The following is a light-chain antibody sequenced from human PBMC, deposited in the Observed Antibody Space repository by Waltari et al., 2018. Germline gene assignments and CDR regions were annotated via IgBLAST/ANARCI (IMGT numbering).Light chain of an antibody. CDR1: QSVSRS. J-gene: IGKJ1*01. Sequence: EIVLTQSPGSLSSSPGERVTLPCRASQSVSRSLAWYQQKPGQAPRLLIFGASNRATGIPDRFSGSGSGTDFSLTISRLEPEDFAVYYCQHYVSLPATFGQGTKVEIK. V-gene: IGKV3-20*01. CDR3: QHYVSLPAT. CDR2: GAS.